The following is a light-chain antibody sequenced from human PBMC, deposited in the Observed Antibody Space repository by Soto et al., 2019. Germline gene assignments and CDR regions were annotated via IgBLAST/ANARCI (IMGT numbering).Light chain of an antibody. Sequence: DIPMTQSPFSPSSSLGDRVTITCRASQSISSYLNWYQQKPGKAPKLLIYAASSLQSGVPSRFSGSGSGTDFTLTISSLQPEDFATYYCQQSYSTPLTFGGGTKVDIK. CDR2: AAS. CDR1: QSISSY. CDR3: QQSYSTPLT. J-gene: IGKJ4*01. V-gene: IGKV1-39*01.